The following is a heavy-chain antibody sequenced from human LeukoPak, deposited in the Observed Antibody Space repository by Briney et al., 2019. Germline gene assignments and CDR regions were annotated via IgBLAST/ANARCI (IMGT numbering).Heavy chain of an antibody. J-gene: IGHJ6*02. Sequence: GGSLRLSCAASGFTFSSYWMNWARQAPGKGLEWVASINHNGNVNYYVDSVKGRFTISRDNAKNSLYLQMSNLRAEDTAVYFCARGGGSDVWGQGGTVTVSS. D-gene: IGHD2-15*01. CDR2: INHNGNVN. V-gene: IGHV3-7*03. CDR1: GFTFSSYW. CDR3: ARGGGSDV.